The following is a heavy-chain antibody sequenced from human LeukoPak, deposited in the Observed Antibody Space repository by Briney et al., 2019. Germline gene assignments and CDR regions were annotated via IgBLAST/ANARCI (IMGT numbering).Heavy chain of an antibody. Sequence: PSETLSLTCTVSGGSISSYYSSWIRQPAGKGLEWIGRIYTRGSTNYNPSLKSRVTMSLDTSKNQFSLKLSSVSAADTAVYYCARSSPSYYGRAELWGQGTMVTVSS. V-gene: IGHV4-4*07. J-gene: IGHJ3*01. CDR3: ARSSPSYYGRAEL. CDR2: IYTRGST. CDR1: GGSISSYY. D-gene: IGHD3-10*02.